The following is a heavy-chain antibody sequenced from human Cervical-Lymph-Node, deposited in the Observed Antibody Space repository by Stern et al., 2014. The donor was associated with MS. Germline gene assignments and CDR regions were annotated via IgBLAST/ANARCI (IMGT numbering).Heavy chain of an antibody. Sequence: DQLVESGGGLVKPGGSLRLSCAASGFNFNDLYINWIRQSPGKGLEWIAYISTSGTSVHYADSVKGRFIVSRNKDSNSFYLQMDSLRAEDTAIYYCSTLVAHWGQGTLVTVSS. V-gene: IGHV3-11*01. CDR3: STLVAH. D-gene: IGHD3-16*02. J-gene: IGHJ4*02. CDR1: GFNFNDLY. CDR2: ISTSGTSV.